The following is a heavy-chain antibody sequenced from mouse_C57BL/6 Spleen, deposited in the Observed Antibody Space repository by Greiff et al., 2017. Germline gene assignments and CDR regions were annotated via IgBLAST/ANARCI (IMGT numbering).Heavy chain of an antibody. V-gene: IGHV1-82*01. CDR2: IYPGDGDT. J-gene: IGHJ2*01. CDR1: GYAFSSSW. Sequence: LVKPGASVKISCKASGYAFSSSWMNWVKQRPGKGLEWIGRIYPGDGDTNYNGKFKGKATLTADKSSSTAYMQLSSLTSEDSTVYFCARWGDYDYFDYWGQGTTLTVSS. CDR3: ARWGDYDYFDY. D-gene: IGHD2-4*01.